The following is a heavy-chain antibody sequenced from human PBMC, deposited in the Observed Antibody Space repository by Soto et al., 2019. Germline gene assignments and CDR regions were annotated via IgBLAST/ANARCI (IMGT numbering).Heavy chain of an antibody. CDR3: AKGGEYQLLRDYNWFDP. Sequence: EVQLLESGGGLVQPGGSLRLSCAASGFTFSSYAMSWVRQAPGKGLEWVSAISGSGGSTYYADSVKGRFTISRDNSKNTLYLQMNSLRAEDTAVYYCAKGGEYQLLRDYNWFDPWGQGTLVTVSS. CDR2: ISGSGGST. V-gene: IGHV3-23*01. D-gene: IGHD2-2*01. J-gene: IGHJ5*02. CDR1: GFTFSSYA.